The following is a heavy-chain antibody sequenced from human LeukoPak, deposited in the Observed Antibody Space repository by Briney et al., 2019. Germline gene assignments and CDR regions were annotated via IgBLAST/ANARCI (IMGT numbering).Heavy chain of an antibody. Sequence: GGSLRLSCAASGFTFSDYYMSWIRQAPGKGLEWVSYISGSSSYTNYADSVKGRITISRDNAKNSLYLQMNSLRAEDTAVYYCARGASFSYFDYWGQGTLVTVSS. CDR3: ARGASFSYFDY. CDR2: ISGSSSYT. CDR1: GFTFSDYY. V-gene: IGHV3-11*05. J-gene: IGHJ4*02.